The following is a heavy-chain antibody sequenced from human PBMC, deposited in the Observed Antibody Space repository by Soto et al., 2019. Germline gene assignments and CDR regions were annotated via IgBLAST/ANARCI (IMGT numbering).Heavy chain of an antibody. V-gene: IGHV3-23*01. J-gene: IGHJ4*02. CDR1: GFTFSTYA. Sequence: EVQLLESGGGLVQPGGSLRLSCAASGFTFSTYATNWVRQAPGKGLEWVSDISGSGDNTYYADSAKGRFAISRANSKNTLYLQMNSLRAEDTAVYYCAKEGYFDWGQGTLVTVSS. D-gene: IGHD3-22*01. CDR2: ISGSGDNT. CDR3: AKEGYFD.